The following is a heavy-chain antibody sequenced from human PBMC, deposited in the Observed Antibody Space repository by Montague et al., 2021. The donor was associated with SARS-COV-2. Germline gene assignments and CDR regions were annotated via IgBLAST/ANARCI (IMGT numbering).Heavy chain of an antibody. D-gene: IGHD3-9*01. V-gene: IGHV3-20*04. CDR3: ARDTRSEYFDFLTGYYKGVFFDY. CDR2: INWFGGST. J-gene: IGHJ4*02. CDR1: GFTFGDYA. Sequence: SLRLSCSASGFTFGDYAMSWVRQAPGKGLEWVSGINWFGGSTGSADSVKGRFTISRDNAKNSLYLQMNSLRAEGTALYYCARDTRSEYFDFLTGYYKGVFFDYGGQGTLVSFSS.